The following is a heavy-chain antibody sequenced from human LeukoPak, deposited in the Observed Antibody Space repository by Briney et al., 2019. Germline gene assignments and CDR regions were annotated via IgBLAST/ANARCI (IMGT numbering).Heavy chain of an antibody. V-gene: IGHV3-33*01. Sequence: GGSLRLSCAASGFTFSSFGMHWVRQAPGKGLEWVAIIWCDGSNQYYADSVKGRFTISRDNSKNTLYLQMNSLRAEDTAVYYCARDLNYAFDIWGQGTMVTVSS. CDR3: ARDLNYAFDI. J-gene: IGHJ3*02. CDR2: IWCDGSNQ. CDR1: GFTFSSFG.